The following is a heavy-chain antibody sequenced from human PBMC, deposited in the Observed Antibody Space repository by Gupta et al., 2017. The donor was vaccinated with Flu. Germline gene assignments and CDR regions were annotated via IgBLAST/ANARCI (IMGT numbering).Heavy chain of an antibody. J-gene: IGHJ5*02. V-gene: IGHV4-34*01. Sequence: GKGLEWIGEINHSGSANYNPSLKSRVTISVDTSKNQFSLKLRSVTAADTALYYCARGQMGWVAAAAKSPWFDPWGQGTLVTVSS. D-gene: IGHD6-13*01. CDR2: INHSGSA. CDR3: ARGQMGWVAAAAKSPWFDP.